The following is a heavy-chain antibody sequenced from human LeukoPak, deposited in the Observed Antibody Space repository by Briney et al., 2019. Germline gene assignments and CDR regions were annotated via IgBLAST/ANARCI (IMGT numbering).Heavy chain of an antibody. D-gene: IGHD3-22*01. Sequence: GESLKISCKGSGYNFATYRIAWVRQMPGKGLEWMGLIDPGDSDTRYSPSFQGQVTISADRSINTAYLQWSSLKASGTAMYYCARHGSSAYYNFVYWGQGTLVTVSS. CDR3: ARHGSSAYYNFVY. J-gene: IGHJ4*02. V-gene: IGHV5-51*01. CDR2: IDPGDSDT. CDR1: GYNFATYR.